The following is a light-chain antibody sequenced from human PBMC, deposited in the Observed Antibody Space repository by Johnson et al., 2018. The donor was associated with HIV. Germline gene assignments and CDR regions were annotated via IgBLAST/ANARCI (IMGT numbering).Light chain of an antibody. CDR2: DND. CDR1: DSNIGNNY. V-gene: IGLV1-51*01. Sequence: HSVLTQPPSVSAAPGQKVTISCFGSDSNIGNNYVSWYQQLPGTAPKLLIYDNDKRPSGIPDRFSGSKSGTSATLGITGLQTGDEADYYCGTWDSSLSAVVFGTGTKVTVL. J-gene: IGLJ1*01. CDR3: GTWDSSLSAVV.